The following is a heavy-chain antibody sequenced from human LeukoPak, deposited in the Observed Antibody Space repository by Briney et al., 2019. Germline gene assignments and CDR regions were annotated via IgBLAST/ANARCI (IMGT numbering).Heavy chain of an antibody. CDR1: GFTFSSYA. CDR2: ISYDGSNK. Sequence: GGSLRLSCAASGFTFSSYAMHWVRQAPGKGLEWVAVISYDGSNKYYADSVKGRFTISRDNSKNTLYLQMNSLRAEDTAVYYCAKFPSDSSGYPFDYWGQGTLVTVSS. V-gene: IGHV3-30-3*02. D-gene: IGHD3-22*01. CDR3: AKFPSDSSGYPFDY. J-gene: IGHJ4*02.